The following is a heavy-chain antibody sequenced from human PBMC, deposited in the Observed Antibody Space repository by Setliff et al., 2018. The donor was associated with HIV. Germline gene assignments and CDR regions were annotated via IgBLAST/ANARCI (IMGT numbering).Heavy chain of an antibody. J-gene: IGHJ3*02. CDR2: IDYSGST. CDR3: AKTSVGATGLYAFDI. Sequence: SETLSLTCTVSGGSISSSSSYWGWIRQPPGKGLEWIGSIDYSGSTNNNPSLKSRVTISVDTSKNQFSLRLTSMTAADTAVYYCAKTSVGATGLYAFDIWGQGTMVTVSS. CDR1: GGSISSSSSY. V-gene: IGHV4-39*07. D-gene: IGHD1-26*01.